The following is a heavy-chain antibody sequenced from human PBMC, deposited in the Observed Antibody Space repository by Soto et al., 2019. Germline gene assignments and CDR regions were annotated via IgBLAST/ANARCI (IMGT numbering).Heavy chain of an antibody. J-gene: IGHJ6*02. CDR1: GFTFSSYG. D-gene: IGHD3-22*01. Sequence: GGSLRLSCAASGFTFSSYGMHWVRQAPGKGLEWVAVIWYDGDNKYYADSVKGRFTISRDNSKNTLYLQMNSLRAEDTAVYYCAREDYYDSSGYYYRVGYYGMDVWGQGTTVTVS. CDR3: AREDYYDSSGYYYRVGYYGMDV. V-gene: IGHV3-33*01. CDR2: IWYDGDNK.